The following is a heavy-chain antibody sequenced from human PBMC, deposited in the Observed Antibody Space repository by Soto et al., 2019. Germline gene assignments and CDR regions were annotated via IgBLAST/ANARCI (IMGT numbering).Heavy chain of an antibody. CDR3: AKDDVKYDYDYVWGGYRPTPVDY. J-gene: IGHJ4*02. CDR2: ISYDGSNK. V-gene: IGHV3-30*18. D-gene: IGHD3-16*02. Sequence: GGSLRLSCAASGFTFSSYGMHWVRQAPGKGLEWVAVISYDGSNKYYADSVKGRFTISRDNSKNTLYLQMNSLRAEDTAVYYCAKDDVKYDYDYVWGGYRPTPVDYWGQGTLVTVSS. CDR1: GFTFSSYG.